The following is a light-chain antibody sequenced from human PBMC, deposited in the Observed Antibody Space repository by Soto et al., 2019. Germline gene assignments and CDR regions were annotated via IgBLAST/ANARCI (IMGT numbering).Light chain of an antibody. V-gene: IGLV2-11*01. Sequence: QSALTQPRSVSGSPGQSVTISCTGTGSGLGHYNSVSWYQYHPGKAPKLIIFDVSERPAGVPDRFSGSESANTASLTISGLQVEDEADYYCCSYAGSYVYVFGTGTKLTVL. CDR1: GSGLGHYNS. CDR2: DVS. CDR3: CSYAGSYVYV. J-gene: IGLJ1*01.